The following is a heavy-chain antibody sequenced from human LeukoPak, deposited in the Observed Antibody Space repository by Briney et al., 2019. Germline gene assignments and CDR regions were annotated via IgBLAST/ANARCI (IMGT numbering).Heavy chain of an antibody. D-gene: IGHD2-15*01. V-gene: IGHV3-21*01. CDR1: GFTFSSYS. CDR2: ISSSSSYI. J-gene: IGHJ3*02. Sequence: PGGSLTLSCAASGFTFSSYSMNWVRQAPGKGLEWVSSISSSSSYIYYADSVKGRFTISRDNAKKSLYLQMNSLRAEDTAVYYCASPRELLHAFDIWGQGTMVTVSS. CDR3: ASPRELLHAFDI.